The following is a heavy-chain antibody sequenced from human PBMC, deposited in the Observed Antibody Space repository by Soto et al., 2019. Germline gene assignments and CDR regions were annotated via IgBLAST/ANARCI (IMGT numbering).Heavy chain of an antibody. J-gene: IGHJ5*02. CDR3: ARRTGLQLWFKSGEDNWFDP. D-gene: IGHD5-18*01. CDR2: IYYSGST. V-gene: IGHV4-31*03. Sequence: SETLSLTCTVSGGSISSGGYYWSWIRQHPGKGLEWIGYIYYSGSTYYNPSLKGGVTISVDTSKNQFSLKLSSVTAADTAVYYCARRTGLQLWFKSGEDNWFDPWGQGTLVTVSS. CDR1: GGSISSGGYY.